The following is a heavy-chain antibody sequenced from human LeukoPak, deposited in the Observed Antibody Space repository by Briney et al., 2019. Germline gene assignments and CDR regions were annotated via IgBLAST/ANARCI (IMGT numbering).Heavy chain of an antibody. V-gene: IGHV3-73*01. D-gene: IGHD3-22*01. CDR3: TRHLHYYDSSGVFGY. J-gene: IGHJ4*02. CDR2: IRSKANSYAT. Sequence: QPGGSLKLSCVASGFTFSGSAMHWVRQASGKGLEWVGRIRSKANSYATAYAASVKGRFTISRDDSKNTAYLQMNSLKTEDTAVYYCTRHLHYYDSSGVFGYWGQGTLVTVSS. CDR1: GFTFSGSA.